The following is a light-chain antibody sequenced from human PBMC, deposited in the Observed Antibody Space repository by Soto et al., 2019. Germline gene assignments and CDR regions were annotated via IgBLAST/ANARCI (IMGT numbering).Light chain of an antibody. CDR3: QQANSFPLT. V-gene: IGKV1-12*01. CDR1: QGIYKW. Sequence: DIQMTQSPSSVSASVGDRVTITCRASQGIYKWLAWYQQKPGNAPKLLISAASSLQSGVPSRFSGSGSGTDFTHTISSLQPEDFATYYCQQANSFPLTLGGGTKVDIK. CDR2: AAS. J-gene: IGKJ4*01.